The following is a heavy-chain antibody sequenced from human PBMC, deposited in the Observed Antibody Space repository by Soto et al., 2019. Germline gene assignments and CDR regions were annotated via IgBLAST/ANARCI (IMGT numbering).Heavy chain of an antibody. Sequence: GGSLRLSCAASGFTFSSYAMHWVRQAPGKGLEWVAVISYDGSNKYYADSVKGRFTISRDNSKNTLYLQMNSLRAEDTAVYYCAREIGSDYGDYGDAFDIWGQGTMVTISS. D-gene: IGHD4-17*01. V-gene: IGHV3-30*04. CDR3: AREIGSDYGDYGDAFDI. CDR2: ISYDGSNK. J-gene: IGHJ3*02. CDR1: GFTFSSYA.